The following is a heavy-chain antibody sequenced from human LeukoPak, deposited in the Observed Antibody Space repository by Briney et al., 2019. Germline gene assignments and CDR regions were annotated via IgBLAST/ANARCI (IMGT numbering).Heavy chain of an antibody. CDR3: VKDLGRYRNNCFDY. Sequence: PGGPLRLSCAASGFTFSIYAMSWAPQAPEKGLEWVSTISGSGGGTYYADSVKGRFTISRDDSKNTLYLQMNSLRAEDTAVYYCVKDLGRYRNNCFDYWGQGTLVTVSS. CDR2: ISGSGGGT. D-gene: IGHD1-26*01. V-gene: IGHV3-23*01. J-gene: IGHJ4*02. CDR1: GFTFSIYA.